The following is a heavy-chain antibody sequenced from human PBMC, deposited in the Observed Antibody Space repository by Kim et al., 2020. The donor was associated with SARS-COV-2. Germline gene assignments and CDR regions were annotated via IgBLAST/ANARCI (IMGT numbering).Heavy chain of an antibody. CDR3: VRSYSYPDF. D-gene: IGHD5-18*01. CDR2: INTDGSIT. CDR1: GFISRTHW. J-gene: IGHJ4*02. V-gene: IGHV3-74*01. Sequence: GGSLRLSCAASGFISRTHWMHWVRQVPGRGLVWVSHINTDGSITNYADSVKGRFTISRDNAKNTLYLQMNSLRAEDTAVYYCVRSYSYPDFWGQGTLVTV.